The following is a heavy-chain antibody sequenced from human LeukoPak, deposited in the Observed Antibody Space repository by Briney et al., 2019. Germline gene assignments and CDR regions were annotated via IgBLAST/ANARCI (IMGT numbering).Heavy chain of an antibody. Sequence: GGSLRLSCAASGFTFSSYAMSWARQAPGKGLEWVSTISGSGGSTYYADSVKGRFTISRDNSKNTLYLQMNSLRAADTAVYYCASSSGYYFIEFDYWGQGTLVTVSS. V-gene: IGHV3-23*01. CDR2: ISGSGGST. CDR3: ASSSGYYFIEFDY. CDR1: GFTFSSYA. J-gene: IGHJ4*02. D-gene: IGHD3-22*01.